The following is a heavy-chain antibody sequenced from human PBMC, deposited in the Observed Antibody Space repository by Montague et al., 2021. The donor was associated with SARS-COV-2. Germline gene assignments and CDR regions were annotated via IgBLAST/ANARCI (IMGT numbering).Heavy chain of an antibody. CDR1: IGSISSYY. J-gene: IGHJ6*02. V-gene: IGHV4-59*01. CDR2: IYYSGST. CDR3: VRSVFSESRREGLWGVSSVGSFSVDV. D-gene: IGHD3-10*01. Sequence: SETLSLTCTVSIGSISSYYWSWIRQPPGKGLEWIGNIYYSGSTNYNPSLKSRVTISVDTSKNQFSLKLSSVTAADTAVYYCVRSVFSESRREGLWGVSSVGSFSVDVWGQGTTVTVSS.